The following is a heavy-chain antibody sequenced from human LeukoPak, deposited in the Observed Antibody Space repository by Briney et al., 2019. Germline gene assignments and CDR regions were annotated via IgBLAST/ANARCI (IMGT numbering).Heavy chain of an antibody. CDR3: ARDISPYSSGRVGAYAFDI. CDR2: ITSDGFST. D-gene: IGHD6-19*01. V-gene: IGHV3-74*03. CDR1: GFSFSATW. J-gene: IGHJ3*02. Sequence: GGSLRLSCAASGFSFSATWMHWVRQSPGKGLVWVARITSDGFSTTYAESVKGRFTISRDNAKNSLYLQMNSLRAEDTAVYYCARDISPYSSGRVGAYAFDIWGQGTMVTVSS.